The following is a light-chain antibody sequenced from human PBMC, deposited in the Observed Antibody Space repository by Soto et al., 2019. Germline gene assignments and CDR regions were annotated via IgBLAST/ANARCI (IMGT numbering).Light chain of an antibody. CDR1: SSDVGGYNY. Sequence: QSALTQPASVSGSTGQSIAISCTGTSSDVGGYNYVSWYQQHPGKAPKLMIYDVSNRPSGVSNRFSGSKSGNTASLTISGLQAEDEADYYCCSYTTSSTYVFGTGTKVTVL. J-gene: IGLJ1*01. CDR2: DVS. V-gene: IGLV2-14*03. CDR3: CSYTTSSTYV.